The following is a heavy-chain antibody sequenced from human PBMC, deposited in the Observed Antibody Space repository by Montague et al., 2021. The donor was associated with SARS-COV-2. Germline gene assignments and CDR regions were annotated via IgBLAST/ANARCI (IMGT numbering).Heavy chain of an antibody. Sequence: SETLSLTCTISCGSISTRSYYWDWIRQPPGKGLESIGSIYYSGSTYYNPSLKSRVTISVDTSKNQFSLKLSSVTAADTAVYYCARSGYSGYWDYWGQGTLVTVSS. CDR1: CGSISTRSYY. J-gene: IGHJ4*02. CDR3: ARSGYSGYWDY. V-gene: IGHV4-39*07. CDR2: IYYSGST. D-gene: IGHD5-12*01.